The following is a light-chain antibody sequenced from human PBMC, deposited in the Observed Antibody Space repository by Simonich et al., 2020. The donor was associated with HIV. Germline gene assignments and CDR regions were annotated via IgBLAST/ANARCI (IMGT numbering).Light chain of an antibody. V-gene: IGKV1-33*01. CDR2: DAS. CDR1: QSISTW. J-gene: IGKJ4*01. CDR3: QQYDNLP. Sequence: DIQMTQSPSSLSASVGDRVTITCRASQSISTWFAWYQQKPGKAPKLLIYDASNLETGVPSRFSGSGSGTDFTFTISSLQPEDIATYYCQQYDNLPFGGGTKVEIK.